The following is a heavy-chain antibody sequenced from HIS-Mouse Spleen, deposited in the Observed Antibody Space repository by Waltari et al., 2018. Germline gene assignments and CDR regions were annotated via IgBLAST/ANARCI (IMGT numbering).Heavy chain of an antibody. CDR2: ISYDGSNK. Sequence: QVQLVESGGGVVQPGRSLRLSCAASGFTFSSYGMHWVRQAPGKGLEWVAVISYDGSNKYYAESVKGRFTISRENSKNTLYLQMNSLRAEDTAVYYCAKASSGWLDYWGQGTLVTVSS. D-gene: IGHD6-19*01. V-gene: IGHV3-30*18. J-gene: IGHJ4*02. CDR1: GFTFSSYG. CDR3: AKASSGWLDY.